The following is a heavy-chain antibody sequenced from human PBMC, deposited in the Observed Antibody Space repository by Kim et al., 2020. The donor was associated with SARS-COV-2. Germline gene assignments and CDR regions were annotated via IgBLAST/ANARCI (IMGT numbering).Heavy chain of an antibody. CDR3: AKDRGTGYFDY. V-gene: IGHV3-23*01. D-gene: IGHD3-9*01. Sequence: DYADFVEGRFTISRDHAKNALYLQVTSLRADDTAVYCCAKDRGTGYFDYWGQGALVSVSS. J-gene: IGHJ4*02.